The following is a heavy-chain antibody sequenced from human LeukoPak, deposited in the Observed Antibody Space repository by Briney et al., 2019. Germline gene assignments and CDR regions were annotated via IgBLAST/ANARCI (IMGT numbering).Heavy chain of an antibody. CDR3: ARKSDSLMLRGGDC. CDR2: IYSGGTT. Sequence: GVSLRLSCAASEFSVSSNYMTWLRQAPGKGLECVSIIYSGGTTYDANSVRGRITIARDNSKNTLYLQMDRLMVEETAVYYCARKSDSLMLRGGDCWGQGTLVTVSS. J-gene: IGHJ4*02. D-gene: IGHD3-10*01. CDR1: EFSVSSNY. V-gene: IGHV3-66*01.